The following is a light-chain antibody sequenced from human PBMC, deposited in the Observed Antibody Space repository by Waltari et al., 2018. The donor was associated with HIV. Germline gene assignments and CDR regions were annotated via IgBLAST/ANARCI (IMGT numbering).Light chain of an antibody. V-gene: IGKV4-1*01. J-gene: IGKJ4*01. Sequence: DIVMTQSPDSLAVSLGERATINCKSSQSVLYRSNNKNHLAWYQQKPGQPPKLLLYWASTREFGVPDRFSGSGSGTDFTLTISSLQAEDVAVYYCQQYYSSPFTFGGGTRVEIK. CDR3: QQYYSSPFT. CDR1: QSVLYRSNNKNH. CDR2: WAS.